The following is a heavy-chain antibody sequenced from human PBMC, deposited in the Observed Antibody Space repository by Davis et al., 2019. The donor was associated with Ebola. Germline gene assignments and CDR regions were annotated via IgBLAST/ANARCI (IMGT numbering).Heavy chain of an antibody. CDR1: GGSFSGYY. D-gene: IGHD1-26*01. CDR2: INHSGST. Sequence: PSETLSLTCAVYGGSFSGYYWSWIRQPPGKGLEWIGEINHSGSTNYNPSLKSRVTISVDTSKNQFSLKLSSVTAADTAVYYCARARPSGSYFPCLDYWGQGTLVTVSS. J-gene: IGHJ4*02. V-gene: IGHV4-34*01. CDR3: ARARPSGSYFPCLDY.